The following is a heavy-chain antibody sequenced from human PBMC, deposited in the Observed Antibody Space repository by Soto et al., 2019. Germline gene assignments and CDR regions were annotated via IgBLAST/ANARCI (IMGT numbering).Heavy chain of an antibody. J-gene: IGHJ4*02. CDR2: TYHSGNP. Sequence: PSETLSLTCDVSGDTISTGGYTWAWIRQPPGKALEWIGHTYHSGNPYCNPSLKSRVIISVDTSKNQFSLKLSSVTAADTAVYYCARFRIAARPFDYWGQGTLVTVSS. CDR3: ARFRIAARPFDY. V-gene: IGHV4-30-2*05. CDR1: GDTISTGGYT. D-gene: IGHD6-6*01.